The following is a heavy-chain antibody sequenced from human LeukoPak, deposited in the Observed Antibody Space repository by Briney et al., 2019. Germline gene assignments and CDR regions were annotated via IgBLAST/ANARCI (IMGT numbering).Heavy chain of an antibody. Sequence: GGSLRLSCAASGFTLSSYGMHWVRQAPGTWLEWVAFIRYDGSKKYYADSVKGRFTISRDDSKNTLILQMNSLRLEDTAVYYCAKGRSSWYQEYWGQGTLVTVSS. J-gene: IGHJ4*02. CDR3: AKGRSSWYQEY. CDR1: GFTLSSYG. CDR2: IRYDGSKK. V-gene: IGHV3-30*02. D-gene: IGHD6-13*01.